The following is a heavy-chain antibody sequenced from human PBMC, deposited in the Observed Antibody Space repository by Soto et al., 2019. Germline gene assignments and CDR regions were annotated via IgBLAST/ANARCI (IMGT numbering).Heavy chain of an antibody. Sequence: GGSLRLSCAASGFTFSSYWMSWVRQAPGKGLEWVANIKQDGSEKYYVDSVKGRFTISRDNAKNSLYLQMNSLRAEDTARYDCARVGKNGNDGNTWFDSWGQGTLVTVSS. CDR2: IKQDGSEK. V-gene: IGHV3-7*01. CDR3: ARVGKNGNDGNTWFDS. D-gene: IGHD1-1*01. CDR1: GFTFSSYW. J-gene: IGHJ5*01.